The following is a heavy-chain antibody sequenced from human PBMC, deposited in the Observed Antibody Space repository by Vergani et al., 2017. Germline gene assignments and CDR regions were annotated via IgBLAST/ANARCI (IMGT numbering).Heavy chain of an antibody. D-gene: IGHD6-19*01. Sequence: QVQLQESGPGLVKPSQTLSLTCTVSGGSISSGSYYWSWIRPPAGKGLEWIGRIYTSGSTNYNPSLKSRVTISVDTSKNQFSLKLSSVTAADTAVYYCARGRRGIAVAGVSYYYDGMDVWGQGTTVTVSS. CDR3: ARGRRGIAVAGVSYYYDGMDV. J-gene: IGHJ6*02. CDR2: IYTSGST. V-gene: IGHV4-61*02. CDR1: GGSISSGSYY.